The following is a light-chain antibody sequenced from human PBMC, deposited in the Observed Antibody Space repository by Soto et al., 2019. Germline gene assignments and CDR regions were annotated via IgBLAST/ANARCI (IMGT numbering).Light chain of an antibody. Sequence: EIVMTQSPATLSVSPGDRATLSCRASQSVGNNLAWYQQKPGQAPKLLISRASTRAAGVPARFSGSGSGTEFTLTITALQSEDFAVYYCQQYNNWPPITFGGGTKVEMK. CDR3: QQYNNWPPIT. CDR2: RAS. J-gene: IGKJ4*01. CDR1: QSVGNN. V-gene: IGKV3-15*01.